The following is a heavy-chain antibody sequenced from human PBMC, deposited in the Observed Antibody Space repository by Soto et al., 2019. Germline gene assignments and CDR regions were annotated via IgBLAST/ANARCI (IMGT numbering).Heavy chain of an antibody. J-gene: IGHJ3*01. D-gene: IGHD6-19*01. CDR3: ATWLQREHAYDV. V-gene: IGHV3-53*01. CDR1: GMTVSGKKY. CDR2: VYDADGK. Sequence: LRLSCAVVGMTVSGKKYVAWVRQAPGKGLEWVSGVYDADGKYYADSVKGRFTTSRDSSKTIVYLEMNDLGPEDTAIYYCATWLQREHAYDVWGQGTTVTVSS.